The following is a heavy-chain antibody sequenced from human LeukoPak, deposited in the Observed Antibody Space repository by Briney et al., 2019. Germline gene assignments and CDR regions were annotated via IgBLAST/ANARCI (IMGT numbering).Heavy chain of an antibody. CDR1: GFTFSSYS. V-gene: IGHV3-23*01. CDR2: ISGSGGST. D-gene: IGHD5-24*01. J-gene: IGHJ3*02. CDR3: AKSPTRGGAFDI. Sequence: EPGGSLRLSCAASGFTFSSYSMNWVRQAPGKGLEWVSAISGSGGSTYYADSVKGRFTISRDNSKNTLYLQMNSLRAEDTAVYYCAKSPTRGGAFDIWGQGTMVTVSS.